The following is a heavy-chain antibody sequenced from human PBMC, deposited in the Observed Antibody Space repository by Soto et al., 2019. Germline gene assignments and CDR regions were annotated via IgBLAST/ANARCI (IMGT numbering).Heavy chain of an antibody. CDR1: GYTFQNYH. CDR2: IQPSGETT. Sequence: QVQLVQSGAEVKEPGASVRVSCKASGYTFQNYHMHWVRQAPGQGVEWMGIIQPSGETTTYAQKFQGRLAMTTDTSMRTAYMELSSLASEDTAVYYCARDLWGSWTVDYWGQGTMVTVSS. J-gene: IGHJ4*02. CDR3: ARDLWGSWTVDY. V-gene: IGHV1-46*02. D-gene: IGHD3-16*01.